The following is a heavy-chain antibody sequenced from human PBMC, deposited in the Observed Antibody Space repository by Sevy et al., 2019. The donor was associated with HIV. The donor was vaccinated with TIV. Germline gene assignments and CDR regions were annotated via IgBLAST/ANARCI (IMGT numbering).Heavy chain of an antibody. J-gene: IGHJ6*02. D-gene: IGHD3-16*02. CDR1: GYTFTSYG. V-gene: IGHV1-18*01. CDR3: ARDRALSRPYYYYGMDV. CDR2: ISAYNGNT. Sequence: ASVKVSCKASGYTFTSYGISWVRQAPGQGLEWMGWISAYNGNTNYAQKLQGRVTMTTDTSTSTAYMELRSLRSDDTAVYYCARDRALSRPYYYYGMDVWGQGTMVTVSS.